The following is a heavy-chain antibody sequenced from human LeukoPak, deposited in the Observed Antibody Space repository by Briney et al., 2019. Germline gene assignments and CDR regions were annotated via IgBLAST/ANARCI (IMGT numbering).Heavy chain of an antibody. V-gene: IGHV3-74*01. CDR1: GFTFSSYW. CDR3: ARDPYYYDFWSGYYTLFDY. D-gene: IGHD3-3*01. Sequence: AGGSLRLSCAASGFTFSSYWMHWVRQAPGKGLVWVSRINSDGSSTSYADSVKGRFTISRDNAKNTLYLQMNSLRAEDTAVHYCARDPYYYDFWSGYYTLFDYWGQGTLVTVSS. J-gene: IGHJ4*02. CDR2: INSDGSST.